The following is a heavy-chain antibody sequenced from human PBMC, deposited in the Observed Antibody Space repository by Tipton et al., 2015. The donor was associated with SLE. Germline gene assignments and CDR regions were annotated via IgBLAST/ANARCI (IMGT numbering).Heavy chain of an antibody. V-gene: IGHV4-59*02. D-gene: IGHD3-10*01. J-gene: IGHJ3*02. CDR1: GGSVSSYY. CDR3: ARGGVLGFHPSAFDI. Sequence: TLSLTCTVSGGSVSSYYWSWIRQPPGKGLEWIGYIYYSGGTNYSGSTNYNPSLKSRVTISLDTSKSQFSLKLSSVTAADTAVYYCARGGVLGFHPSAFDIWGQGTMVTVSS. CDR2: IYYSGGTNYSGST.